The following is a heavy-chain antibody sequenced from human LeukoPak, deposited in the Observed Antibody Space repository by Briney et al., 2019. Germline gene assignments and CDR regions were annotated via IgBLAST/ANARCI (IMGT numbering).Heavy chain of an antibody. CDR1: GYTFTGYY. Sequence: ASVKVSCKASGYTFTGYYMHWVRQAPGQGLEWMGWINPNSGGTNYAQKFQGRVTMTRDTSISTAYMELSRLRSDDTAVYYCARTNNPIYSGYDGTFDYWGQGTLVTVSS. CDR2: INPNSGGT. CDR3: ARTNNPIYSGYDGTFDY. J-gene: IGHJ4*02. V-gene: IGHV1-2*02. D-gene: IGHD5-12*01.